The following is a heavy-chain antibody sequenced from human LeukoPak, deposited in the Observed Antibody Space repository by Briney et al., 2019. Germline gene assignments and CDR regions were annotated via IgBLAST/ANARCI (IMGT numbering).Heavy chain of an antibody. D-gene: IGHD2-15*01. CDR3: AGYWWARGGVGSSTGDSYDM. V-gene: IGHV3-11*01. CDR2: ISRDASSM. CDR1: GGCFSGYY. J-gene: IGHJ3*02. Sequence: GGSLRLSCAVSGGCFSGYYWSWIRQTPGKGLEWISHISRDASSMSFAASVKGRFTISRDNAYNSVLQTKNILKVGDTATYYSAGYWWARGGVGSSTGDSYDMWGRGTLVTVS.